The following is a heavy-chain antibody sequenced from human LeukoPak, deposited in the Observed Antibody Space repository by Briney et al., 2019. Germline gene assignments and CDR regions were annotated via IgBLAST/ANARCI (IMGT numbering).Heavy chain of an antibody. CDR3: ARDLAPHY. CDR1: GGSISSYY. D-gene: IGHD3-3*02. J-gene: IGHJ4*02. V-gene: IGHV4-59*01. Sequence: SETPSLTCTVSGGSISSYYWSWIRQPPGKGLEWIGYIYYSGSTNYNPSLKSRVTISVDTSKNQFSLKLSSVTAADTAVYYCARDLAPHYWGQGTLVTVSS. CDR2: IYYSGST.